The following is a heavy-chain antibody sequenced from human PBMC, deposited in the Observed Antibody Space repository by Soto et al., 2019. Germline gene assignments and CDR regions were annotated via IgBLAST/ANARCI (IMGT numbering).Heavy chain of an antibody. D-gene: IGHD1-1*01. CDR3: ARQKTKTGSSFIDY. V-gene: IGHV3-7*03. Sequence: GGSLRLSCEASGFSFSYFWMTWVRQAPGKGLEWVANIKQDGNEKYYVDSAKGRFTISRDNARNSLYLQMNRLRAEDTAVYYCARQKTKTGSSFIDYWGQGXLVTVPS. J-gene: IGHJ4*02. CDR1: GFSFSYFW. CDR2: IKQDGNEK.